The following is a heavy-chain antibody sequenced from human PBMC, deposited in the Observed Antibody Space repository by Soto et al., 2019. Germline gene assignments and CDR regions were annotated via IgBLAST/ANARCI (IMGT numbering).Heavy chain of an antibody. J-gene: IGHJ5*02. V-gene: IGHV4-34*01. CDR1: GGSFSGYY. Sequence: SETLSLTCAVYGGSFSGYYWSRIRQPPGKGLEWIGEINHSGSTNYNPSLKSRVTISVDTSKNQFSLKLSSVTAADTAVYYCARGHLTGTTGNWFDPWGQGTLVTVSS. CDR3: ARGHLTGTTGNWFDP. D-gene: IGHD1-7*01. CDR2: INHSGST.